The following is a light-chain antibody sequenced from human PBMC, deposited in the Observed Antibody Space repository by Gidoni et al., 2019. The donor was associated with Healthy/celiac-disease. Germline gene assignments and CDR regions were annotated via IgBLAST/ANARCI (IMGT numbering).Light chain of an antibody. CDR1: QSVSSSY. Sequence: EIVLTQSPGTLSLSPGERATLSCRASQSVSSSYLAWYQQKPGPAPRLLIYGASSRATGIPDRFSGSGSGTDFTLTISRLEPEDFAVYYCQQYGSSPPWTFGQXTKVEIK. CDR2: GAS. J-gene: IGKJ1*01. V-gene: IGKV3-20*01. CDR3: QQYGSSPPWT.